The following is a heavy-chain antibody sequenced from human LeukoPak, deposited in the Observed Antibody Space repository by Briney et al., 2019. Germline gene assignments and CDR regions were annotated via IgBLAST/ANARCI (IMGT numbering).Heavy chain of an antibody. J-gene: IGHJ4*02. CDR3: ASGNWFGTVYYFDY. CDR2: INHSGST. D-gene: IGHD3-10*01. CDR1: GGSFSGYY. V-gene: IGHV4-34*01. Sequence: SETLSLTCAVSGGSFSGYYWSWIRQPPGKGLEWIGEINHSGSTNYNPSLKSRVTISVDTSKDQFSLKLSSVTAADTAVYYCASGNWFGTVYYFDYWGQGTLVTVSS.